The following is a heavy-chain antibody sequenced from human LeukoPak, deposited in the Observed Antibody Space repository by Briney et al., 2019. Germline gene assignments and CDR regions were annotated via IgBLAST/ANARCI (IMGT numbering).Heavy chain of an antibody. V-gene: IGHV3-33*06. Sequence: GRSLRLSCAASGFTFSSYGMHWVRQAPGKGLEWVAVIWYDGSNKYYADSVKGRFTISRDNSKNTLYLQMNSLRAEDTAVYYCAKIIHGFREDPDYWGQGTLVTVSS. CDR2: IWYDGSNK. CDR1: GFTFSSYG. CDR3: AKIIHGFREDPDY. J-gene: IGHJ4*02.